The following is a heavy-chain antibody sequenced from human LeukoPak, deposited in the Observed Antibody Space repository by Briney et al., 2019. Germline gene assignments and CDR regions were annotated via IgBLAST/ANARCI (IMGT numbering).Heavy chain of an antibody. Sequence: GGSLRLSCAASGFTFSSYAMHWVRQAPGKGLEWVAVISYDGSNKYYADSVKGRFTISRDNSKNTLYLQMSSLRAEDTAVYYCKGSTDAFDIWGQGTMVTVSS. CDR2: ISYDGSNK. CDR3: KGSTDAFDI. J-gene: IGHJ3*02. D-gene: IGHD2-2*01. CDR1: GFTFSSYA. V-gene: IGHV3-30-3*01.